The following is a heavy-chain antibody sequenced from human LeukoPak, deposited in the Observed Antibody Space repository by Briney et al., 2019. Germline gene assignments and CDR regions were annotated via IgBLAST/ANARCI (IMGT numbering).Heavy chain of an antibody. V-gene: IGHV3-23*01. CDR1: GFTFRIYA. D-gene: IGHD6-13*01. CDR2: ISGSGGYS. Sequence: GGSLRLSCAASGFTFRIYAMTWVRQAPGKGLEWVSLISGSGGYSYYADSVKGRFTISRDNSETTLFLQMNSLRAEDTAVYYCVKGRIASDGRDLTDYWGQGTLVTVSS. J-gene: IGHJ4*02. CDR3: VKGRIASDGRDLTDY.